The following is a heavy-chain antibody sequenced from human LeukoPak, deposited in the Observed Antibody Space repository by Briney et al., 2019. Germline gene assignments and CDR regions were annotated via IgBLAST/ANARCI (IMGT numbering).Heavy chain of an antibody. CDR3: ARDKVTY. Sequence: GGSLRLSCAASGFTFSNYWMSWFRQAPGKGLEWVAHINMDGSEKYYVDSVKGRFTISRDNAKNSLYLQMNSLRVEDTAVYYCARDKVTYWGQGTLVTVSS. V-gene: IGHV3-7*01. CDR2: INMDGSEK. CDR1: GFTFSNYW. J-gene: IGHJ4*02.